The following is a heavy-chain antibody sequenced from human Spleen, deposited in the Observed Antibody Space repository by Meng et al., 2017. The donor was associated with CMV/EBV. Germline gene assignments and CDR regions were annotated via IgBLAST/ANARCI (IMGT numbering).Heavy chain of an antibody. Sequence: SLKISCAASGFTFDDYALHWVRQTPGKGPEWVSGIGWNSGSIAYGDSVKGRFTISRDNAKNSLYLQMNSLRAEDTALYYCARTPIASPGTNYFDYWGQGTLDTVSS. CDR2: IGWNSGSI. D-gene: IGHD6-13*01. J-gene: IGHJ4*02. CDR3: ARTPIASPGTNYFDY. CDR1: GFTFDDYA. V-gene: IGHV3-9*01.